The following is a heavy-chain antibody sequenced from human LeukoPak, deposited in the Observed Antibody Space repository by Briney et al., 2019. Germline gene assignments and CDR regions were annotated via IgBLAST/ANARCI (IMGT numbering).Heavy chain of an antibody. J-gene: IGHJ3*02. Sequence: NASETLSLTCTVSGGSISSGGYYWSWIRQPPGKGLEWIGEINNSGSTNYNPSLKSRVTISVDTSKNQFSLKVNSVTAADTALYYCARKWELHAFDIWGQGTMVTVSS. D-gene: IGHD1-26*01. V-gene: IGHV4-39*07. CDR3: ARKWELHAFDI. CDR2: INNSGST. CDR1: GGSISSGGYY.